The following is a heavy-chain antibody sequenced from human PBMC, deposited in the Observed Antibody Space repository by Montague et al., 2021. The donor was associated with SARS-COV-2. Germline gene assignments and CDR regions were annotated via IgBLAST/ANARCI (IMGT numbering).Heavy chain of an antibody. Sequence: SETLSLTCSVSSGSVSSDYWSWIRQPPGKGLEWIGYIYSSRSTSYNPSLKSRVTISIDTSKNQFSLRLSSVTAADTAVYYCARTGDAYTRYYFDYWGQGTLVAVSS. CDR3: ARTGDAYTRYYFDY. D-gene: IGHD5-24*01. V-gene: IGHV4-59*02. CDR2: IYSSRST. CDR1: SGSVSSDY. J-gene: IGHJ4*02.